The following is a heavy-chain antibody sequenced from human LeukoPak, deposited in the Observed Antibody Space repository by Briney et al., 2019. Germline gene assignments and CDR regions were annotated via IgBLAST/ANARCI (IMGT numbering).Heavy chain of an antibody. J-gene: IGHJ5*02. D-gene: IGHD3-16*01. CDR1: GGSISSSNYY. V-gene: IGHV4-39*07. CDR2: IYYSGST. CDR3: ARGDYYAGGGRNWFDP. Sequence: SETLSLTCTVSGGSISSSNYYWGWIRQPPGKDLEWIGSIYYSGSTYYNPSLKSRVTLSVDASKNQFSLGLTSVTAADTAVYYCARGDYYAGGGRNWFDPWGHGTLVTVSS.